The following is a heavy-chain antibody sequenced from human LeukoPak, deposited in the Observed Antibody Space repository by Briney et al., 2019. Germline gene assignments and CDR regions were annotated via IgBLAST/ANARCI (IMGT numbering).Heavy chain of an antibody. Sequence: GGSLRLSCAASGFTFSTYDMHWVRQATGKGLEWVSAIETAGDTYYSGSVKGRFTISRDNSKNTLYLQMNSLRAEDTAVYYCAKGTYYYGSGSQYGYWGQGTLVTVSS. D-gene: IGHD3-10*01. CDR1: GFTFSTYD. J-gene: IGHJ4*02. CDR3: AKGTYYYGSGSQYGY. CDR2: IETAGDT. V-gene: IGHV3-13*01.